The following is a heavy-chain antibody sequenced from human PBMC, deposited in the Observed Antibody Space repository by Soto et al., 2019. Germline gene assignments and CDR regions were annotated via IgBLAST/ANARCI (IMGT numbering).Heavy chain of an antibody. J-gene: IGHJ4*02. D-gene: IGHD3-22*01. CDR2: IIPILGTA. V-gene: IGHV1-69*13. CDR1: GGTFSSYA. CDR3: ARESLPRYYDSSGYVDY. Sequence: GASVKVSCKASGGTFSSYAISWVRQAPGQGLEWMGGIIPILGTANYAQKFQGRVTITADESTSTAYMELSSLRSEDTAVYYCARESLPRYYDSSGYVDYWGQGTLVTVSS.